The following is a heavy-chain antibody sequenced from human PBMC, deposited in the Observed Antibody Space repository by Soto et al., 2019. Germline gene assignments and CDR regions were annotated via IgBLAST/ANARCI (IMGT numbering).Heavy chain of an antibody. CDR1: GFSFSSYS. J-gene: IGHJ5*02. D-gene: IGHD6-13*01. CDR3: ARGSSSWYNWFDP. Sequence: GGSLRLSCAASGFSFSSYSMNWVRQAPGKGLEWFSSISSSSSYIYYADAVKGRFTISRDNAKNSLYLQMNSLRAEDTAVYYCARGSSSWYNWFDPWGQGTLVTVSS. CDR2: ISSSSSYI. V-gene: IGHV3-21*01.